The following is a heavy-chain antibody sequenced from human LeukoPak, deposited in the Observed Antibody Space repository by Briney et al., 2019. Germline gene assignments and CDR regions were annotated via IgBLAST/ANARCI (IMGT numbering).Heavy chain of an antibody. J-gene: IGHJ6*02. V-gene: IGHV3-21*04. Sequence: GGSLRLSCAASGFTFSRYSMNWVRQAPGKGLEWVSSISSSSTYIYYADSVKGRFTISRDNSKNTRVLQMKSLRAENTAVYYCAKSIGAAPGLLNYYYYTLDVWGQATKVTVSS. CDR3: AKSIGAAPGLLNYYYYTLDV. CDR2: ISSSSTYI. D-gene: IGHD6-13*01. CDR1: GFTFSRYS.